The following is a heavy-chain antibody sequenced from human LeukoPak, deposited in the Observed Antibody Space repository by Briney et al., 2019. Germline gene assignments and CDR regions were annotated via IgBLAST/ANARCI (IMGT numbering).Heavy chain of an antibody. J-gene: IGHJ4*02. CDR1: GYTFTNYG. CDR3: ARPLNCGGDCYSGMDY. Sequence: ASVKVSCKASGYTFTNYGISWVRQAPGQGLEWTGWISAYNGNTNYAQKLQGRVTMTTDTSTSTAYMELRSLRSDDTAVYYCARPLNCGGDCYSGMDYWGQGTLVTVSS. D-gene: IGHD2-21*02. V-gene: IGHV1-18*01. CDR2: ISAYNGNT.